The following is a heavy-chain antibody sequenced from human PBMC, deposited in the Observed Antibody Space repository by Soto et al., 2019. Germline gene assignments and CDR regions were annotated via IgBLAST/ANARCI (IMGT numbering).Heavy chain of an antibody. CDR2: IYYSGST. CDR1: GGSISSSSYY. V-gene: IGHV4-39*01. Sequence: SETLSLTCTVSGGSISSSSYYWGWIRHPPGKGLEWIGSIYYSGSTYYNPSLKSRVTISVDTSKNQFSLKLSSVTAADTAVYYCARTGWYWVGYYYGMDVWGQGTTVTVSS. CDR3: ARTGWYWVGYYYGMDV. J-gene: IGHJ6*02. D-gene: IGHD6-19*01.